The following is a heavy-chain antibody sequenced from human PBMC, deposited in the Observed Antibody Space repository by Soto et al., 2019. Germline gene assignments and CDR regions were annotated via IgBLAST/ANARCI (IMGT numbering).Heavy chain of an antibody. Sequence: GGSLRLSCAASGFTFSSYSMNWVRQAPGKGLEWVSSISSSSSYIYYADSVKGRFTISRDNAKNSLYLQMNSLRAEDTAVYYCARDWAAVAQKRMDVWGKGTTVTVSS. CDR3: ARDWAAVAQKRMDV. D-gene: IGHD6-19*01. CDR1: GFTFSSYS. CDR2: ISSSSSYI. J-gene: IGHJ6*04. V-gene: IGHV3-21*01.